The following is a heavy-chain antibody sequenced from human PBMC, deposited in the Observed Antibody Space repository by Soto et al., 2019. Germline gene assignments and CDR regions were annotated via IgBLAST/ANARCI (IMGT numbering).Heavy chain of an antibody. D-gene: IGHD3-3*01. CDR1: GFTCSGYA. J-gene: IGHJ4*02. CDR2: VSVNGGRR. V-gene: IGHV3-23*01. Sequence: GGSLRLSCAASGFTCSGYAMSWVRQAPGKGLEWLSAVSVNGGRRYYADSVKGRFTFSRDNSKNTVFLQMNSLRAEDTAVYYCARGFGHTFDYWGQGPLVTVSS. CDR3: ARGFGHTFDY.